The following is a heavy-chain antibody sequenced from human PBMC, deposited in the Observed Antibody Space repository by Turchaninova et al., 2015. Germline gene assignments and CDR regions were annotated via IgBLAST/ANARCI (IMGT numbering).Heavy chain of an antibody. D-gene: IGHD3-22*01. CDR3: ARQGDYDSSGSSAFDI. CDR2: IYYRCST. V-gene: IGHV4-39*01. CDR1: GGSLSSSSYY. J-gene: IGHJ3*02. Sequence: QLQLQESGPGLVKPSETLSLPFTVPGGSLSSSSYYWGWIRQPPGKGLEWIGSIYYRCSTYYNPSLKSRVTISVDTSKNQFSLKLSSVTAADTAVYYCARQGDYDSSGSSAFDIWGQGTMVTVSS.